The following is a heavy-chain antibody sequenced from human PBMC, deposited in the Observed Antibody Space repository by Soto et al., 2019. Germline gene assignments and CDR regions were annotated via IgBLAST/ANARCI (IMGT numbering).Heavy chain of an antibody. D-gene: IGHD5-12*01. CDR2: ISSNGGST. Sequence: GGSLRLSCAASGFTFRSYAMHWVRQAPGKGLEYVSAISSNGGSTYYATYMKGRFTISRDNSKNTLYLQMCSLMAEDMAVYYFARDRVFGYDDAFDIWGQGTMVTVSS. V-gene: IGHV3-64*01. J-gene: IGHJ3*02. CDR3: ARDRVFGYDDAFDI. CDR1: GFTFRSYA.